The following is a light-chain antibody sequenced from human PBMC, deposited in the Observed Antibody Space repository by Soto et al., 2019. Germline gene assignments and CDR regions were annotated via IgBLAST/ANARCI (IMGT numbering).Light chain of an antibody. J-gene: IGKJ4*01. CDR2: DAS. Sequence: DIQMTQSPSYLSASVGDRVTITCQASQDIDNYLNWYQQKPGKAPKVLIYDASNLETGVPSRFSAGGSGTDFRCTISRLQPEDVATYYCQQYDNLPLTFGGGTKVEIK. CDR1: QDIDNY. V-gene: IGKV1-33*01. CDR3: QQYDNLPLT.